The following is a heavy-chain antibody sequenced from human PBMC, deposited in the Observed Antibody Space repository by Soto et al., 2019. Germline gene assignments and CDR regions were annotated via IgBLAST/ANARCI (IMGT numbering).Heavy chain of an antibody. CDR2: ISGSGGGT. V-gene: IGHV3-23*01. J-gene: IGHJ6*02. D-gene: IGHD3-10*01. CDR3: ATGRGVNFYYGMDV. CDR1: GFTFSGYA. Sequence: EVQLLESGGGLVQPGGSLRLPGAASGFTFSGYAMSWVRQAPGKGLGGVSAISGSGGGTSYADSVKGRFTISRDNSKNTLYLQMNSLRAEDTAVYYCATGRGVNFYYGMDVWGQGTTVTVSS.